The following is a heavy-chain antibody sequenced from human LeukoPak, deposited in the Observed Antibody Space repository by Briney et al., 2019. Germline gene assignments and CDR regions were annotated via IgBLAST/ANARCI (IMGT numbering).Heavy chain of an antibody. CDR1: EFTFSSYW. CDR2: INSDGRTT. CDR3: AREGYYDSSGYSIRFSY. V-gene: IGHV3-74*01. J-gene: IGHJ4*02. D-gene: IGHD3-22*01. Sequence: PGGSLRLSCEASEFTFSSYWMHWVRQAPGKGLVWVSRINSDGRTTIYADSVKGRFTISRDNAKNTLYLQMNSLRAEDTAVYYCAREGYYDSSGYSIRFSYWGRGTLVTVSS.